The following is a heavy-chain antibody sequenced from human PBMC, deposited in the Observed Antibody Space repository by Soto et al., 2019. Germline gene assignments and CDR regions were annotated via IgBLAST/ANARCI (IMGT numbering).Heavy chain of an antibody. CDR2: IWYDGSNK. J-gene: IGHJ1*01. Sequence: QVQLVESGGGVVQPGRSLRLSCAASGFTFSSYGMHWVRQAPGKGLEWVAVIWYDGSNKYYADSVKGRFTISRDNSKNTLYLQMNSLRAEDTAVYYCARELNYGDYVEYFQHWGQGTLVTVSS. V-gene: IGHV3-33*01. CDR1: GFTFSSYG. CDR3: ARELNYGDYVEYFQH. D-gene: IGHD4-17*01.